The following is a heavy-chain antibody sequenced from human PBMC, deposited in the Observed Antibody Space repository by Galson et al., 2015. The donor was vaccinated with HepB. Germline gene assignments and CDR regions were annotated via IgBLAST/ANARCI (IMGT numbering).Heavy chain of an antibody. V-gene: IGHV1-46*01. J-gene: IGHJ3*02. D-gene: IGHD3-22*01. Sequence: SVKVSCKASGYTFTSYYMHWVRQAPGQGLEWMGIINPSGGSTSYAQKFQGRVTMTRDTSTSTVYMELSSLRSEDTAVYYCARDNNPLDSSGPRLAFDIWGQGTMVTVSS. CDR3: ARDNNPLDSSGPRLAFDI. CDR2: INPSGGST. CDR1: GYTFTSYY.